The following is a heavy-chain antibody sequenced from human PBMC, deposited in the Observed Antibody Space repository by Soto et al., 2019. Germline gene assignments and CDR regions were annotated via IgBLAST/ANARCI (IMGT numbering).Heavy chain of an antibody. J-gene: IGHJ6*02. CDR1: GFTFSSCG. CDR2: IWYDGSNK. V-gene: IGHV3-33*01. CDR3: ARDEEDIVVVVAATGQSGHYYGMDV. Sequence: GGSLRLSCAASGFTFSSCGMHWVRQAPGKGLEWVAVIWYDGSNKYYADSVKGRFTISRDNSKNTLYLQMNSLRAEDTAVYYCARDEEDIVVVVAATGQSGHYYGMDVWGQGTTVTVSS. D-gene: IGHD2-15*01.